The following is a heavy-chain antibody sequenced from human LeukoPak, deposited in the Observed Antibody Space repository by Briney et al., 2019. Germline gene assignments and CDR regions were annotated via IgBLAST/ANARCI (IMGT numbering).Heavy chain of an antibody. D-gene: IGHD2-2*01. CDR1: GYTFTSYG. J-gene: IGHJ6*02. CDR3: ARDLPYCSSTNCWPQGYYYGMDV. Sequence: ASVKVSCKASGYTFTSYGISWVRQAPGQGLEWMGWISAYNGNTNYAQKLQGSVTMTTDTSTSTAYMELRSLRSDDTAVYYCARDLPYCSSTNCWPQGYYYGMDVWGQGTTVTVSS. V-gene: IGHV1-18*01. CDR2: ISAYNGNT.